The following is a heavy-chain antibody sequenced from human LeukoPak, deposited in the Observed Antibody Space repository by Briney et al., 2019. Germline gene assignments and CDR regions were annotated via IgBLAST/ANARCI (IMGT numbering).Heavy chain of an antibody. CDR2: IYSGGST. CDR3: ARAPVTTPYYYYYGMDV. Sequence: GGSLRLSCAASGFTVSSNYMSWVRQAPGKGLEWVSVIYSGGSTYYADSVKGRFTISRDNSKNTLYLQMNSLRAEDTAVYYCARAPVTTPYYYYYGMDVWGQGTTVTASS. D-gene: IGHD4-17*01. CDR1: GFTVSSNY. J-gene: IGHJ6*02. V-gene: IGHV3-66*01.